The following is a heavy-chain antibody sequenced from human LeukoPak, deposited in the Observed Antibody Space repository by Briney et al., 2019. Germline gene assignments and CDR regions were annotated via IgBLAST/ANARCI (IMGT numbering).Heavy chain of an antibody. J-gene: IGHJ6*02. CDR2: INHSGST. Sequence: SETLSLTCAVYGGSFSGYYWRWIRQPPGKGLEWVGEINHSGSTNYNPSLKSRVTISVDTSKNQFSLKLSSVTAADTAVYHCARGRAAAAIYYYYGMDVWGQGTTVTVSS. V-gene: IGHV4-34*01. CDR1: GGSFSGYY. D-gene: IGHD2-2*01. CDR3: ARGRAAAAIYYYYGMDV.